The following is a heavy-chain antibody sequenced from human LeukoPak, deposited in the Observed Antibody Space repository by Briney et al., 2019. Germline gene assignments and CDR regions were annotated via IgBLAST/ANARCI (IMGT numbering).Heavy chain of an antibody. CDR1: GFTFTNYW. Sequence: GGSLRLSCAASGFTFTNYWMSWVRQAPGKGLEWVAFIRYDGSNKYYADSVKGRFTISRDNSKNTLYLQMNSLRAEDTAVYYCAKPYYYDSSGDAFDIWGQGTMVTVSS. D-gene: IGHD3-22*01. V-gene: IGHV3-30*02. CDR2: IRYDGSNK. CDR3: AKPYYYDSSGDAFDI. J-gene: IGHJ3*02.